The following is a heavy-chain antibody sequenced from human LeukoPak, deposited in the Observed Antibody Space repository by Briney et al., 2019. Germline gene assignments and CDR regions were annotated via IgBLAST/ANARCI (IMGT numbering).Heavy chain of an antibody. D-gene: IGHD1-26*01. CDR1: GFTFSSYS. CDR3: ARDRGGSYSAIDY. Sequence: GGSLRLSCAVSGFTFSSYSMNWVRQAPGKGLEGVSFISSSSSTIYYADSVKGRFTISRDNAKNSLYLQMNGLRAKDTAVYYCARDRGGSYSAIDYWGQGTLVTVSS. V-gene: IGHV3-48*04. CDR2: ISSSSSTI. J-gene: IGHJ4*02.